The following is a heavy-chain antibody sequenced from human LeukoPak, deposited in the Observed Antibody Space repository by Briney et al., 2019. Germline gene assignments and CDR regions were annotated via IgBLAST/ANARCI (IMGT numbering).Heavy chain of an antibody. J-gene: IGHJ5*01. V-gene: IGHV3-64D*09. CDR2: ISGSGGDT. D-gene: IGHD6-13*01. CDR3: ARTTRSYWYES. CDR1: GLPLSKFD. Sequence: GGSLRLSCSASGLPLSKFDFHWGRQAPGKGLEYVSAISGSGGDTFYADSVKGRFTISRDNSKNTLYLQMSSLRADDTAVYSCARTTRSYWYESWGQGTLVTVSS.